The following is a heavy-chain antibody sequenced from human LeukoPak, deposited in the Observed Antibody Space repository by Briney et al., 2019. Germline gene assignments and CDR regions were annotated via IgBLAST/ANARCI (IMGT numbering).Heavy chain of an antibody. V-gene: IGHV1-69*01. CDR2: IIPIFGTA. D-gene: IGHD5-12*01. CDR3: ANHKGYSGYAPTGFGP. Sequence: GSSVTVSFTASGGTFISYAISWVRQAPGQGLEWMGGIIPIFGTANYAQKFQGRVTITADESTSTAYMELSSLRSEDTAVYYCANHKGYSGYAPTGFGPWGQGTLVTVSS. J-gene: IGHJ5*02. CDR1: GGTFISYA.